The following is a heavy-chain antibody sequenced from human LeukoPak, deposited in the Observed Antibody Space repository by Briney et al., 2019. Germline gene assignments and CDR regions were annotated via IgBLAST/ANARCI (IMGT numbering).Heavy chain of an antibody. CDR1: GFTFNNYG. J-gene: IGHJ4*02. CDR2: ISSDGSNK. V-gene: IGHV3-30*03. Sequence: GGSLRLSCAASGFTFNNYGMHWVRQAPGKGLYWVAVISSDGSNKYYTDSVKGRFTISRDNSKNTLYLQMNGLRAEDTAVYYCARDYYDSSGYYPWSYWGQGTLVIVSS. D-gene: IGHD3-22*01. CDR3: ARDYYDSSGYYPWSY.